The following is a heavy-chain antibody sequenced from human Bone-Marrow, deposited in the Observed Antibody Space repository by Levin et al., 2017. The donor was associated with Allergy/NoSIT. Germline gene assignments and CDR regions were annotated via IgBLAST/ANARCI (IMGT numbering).Heavy chain of an antibody. Sequence: SETLSLTCTVSGGSISSGGYYWSWIRQHPGKGLEWIGYIYYSGSTYYNPSLKSRVTISVDTSKNQFSLKLSSVTAADTAVYYCARGIAAAGTLMFDYWGQGTLVTVSS. D-gene: IGHD6-13*01. V-gene: IGHV4-31*03. CDR1: GGSISSGGYY. CDR3: ARGIAAAGTLMFDY. J-gene: IGHJ4*02. CDR2: IYYSGST.